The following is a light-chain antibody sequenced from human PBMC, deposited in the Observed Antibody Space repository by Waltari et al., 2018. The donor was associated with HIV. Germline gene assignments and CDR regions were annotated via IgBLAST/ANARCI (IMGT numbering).Light chain of an antibody. Sequence: NVMLSQPHSVSESPRQTKSFSCTRNSGSRVSNYLRWYQQRPGSAPIMLIFEYTKSPSGVPDRFSGSIDSSSNSASLTLAGLKTEHEATYYCQSHDDNNSWIFGGGTMLTVL. V-gene: IGLV6-57*04. CDR3: QSHDDNNSWI. CDR1: SGSRVSNY. J-gene: IGLJ3*02. CDR2: EYT.